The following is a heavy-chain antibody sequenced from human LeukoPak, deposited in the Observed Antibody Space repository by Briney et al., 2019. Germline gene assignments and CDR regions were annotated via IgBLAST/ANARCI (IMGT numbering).Heavy chain of an antibody. V-gene: IGHV1-2*04. CDR1: GYTLTGYF. Sequence: ASVKVSCKASGYTLTGYFMHWVRQAPGRGVEWMGWINPNSGGTNYARTFQGWATMTRDTSISTAYMLLSRLRSDDTAVYCCARGHSVDIVATMSSWVTRAREKDAFDIWGQGTMVTVSS. J-gene: IGHJ3*02. D-gene: IGHD5-12*01. CDR3: ARGHSVDIVATMSSWVTRAREKDAFDI. CDR2: INPNSGGT.